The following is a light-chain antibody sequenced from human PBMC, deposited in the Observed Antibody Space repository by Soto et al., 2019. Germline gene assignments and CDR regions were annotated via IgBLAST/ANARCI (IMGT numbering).Light chain of an antibody. Sequence: QSALTQPASVSGSPGQSITISCTGTSSDVGDYNYVSWYQQHPGKAPKLMIFDVSNRPSGVSNRFSGSKSGNTASLTISGLQPEDEADYYCISYTNSSTGSFGTGTKLTVL. J-gene: IGLJ1*01. CDR3: ISYTNSSTGS. CDR2: DVS. CDR1: SSDVGDYNY. V-gene: IGLV2-14*01.